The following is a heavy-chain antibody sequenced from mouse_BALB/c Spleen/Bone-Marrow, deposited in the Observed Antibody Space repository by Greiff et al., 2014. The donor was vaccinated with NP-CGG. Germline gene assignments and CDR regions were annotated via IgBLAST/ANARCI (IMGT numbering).Heavy chain of an antibody. Sequence: EVQRVESGPELVKPGASVKVSRKATGYTFTSYVMHWMKQKPGQGLEWIGYINPYNDGTKYNETFKGKATLTSDKSSSTAYMGLSSLTSEDSAVYFCARSEYFGSSYDYWGQGTTLTVSS. J-gene: IGHJ2*01. CDR1: GYTFTSYV. CDR2: INPYNDGT. CDR3: ARSEYFGSSYDY. V-gene: IGHV1-14*01. D-gene: IGHD1-1*01.